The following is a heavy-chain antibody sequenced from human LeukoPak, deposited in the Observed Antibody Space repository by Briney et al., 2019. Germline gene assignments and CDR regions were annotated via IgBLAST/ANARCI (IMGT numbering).Heavy chain of an antibody. V-gene: IGHV4-61*02. CDR1: GGSISSGSYY. CDR2: IYTSGST. D-gene: IGHD4-11*01. Sequence: SQTLSLTCTVSGGSISSGSYYWSWIRQPAGKGLEGIGRIYTSGSTNYNPSLKSRVTISVDTSKNQFSLKLSSVTAADTAVYYCARTSNYFNWFDPWGQGTLVTVSS. CDR3: ARTSNYFNWFDP. J-gene: IGHJ5*02.